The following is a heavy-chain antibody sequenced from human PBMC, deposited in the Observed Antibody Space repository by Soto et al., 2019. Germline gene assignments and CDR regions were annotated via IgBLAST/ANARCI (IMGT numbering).Heavy chain of an antibody. Sequence: QITLKESGPTLVKPTQTLTLTCTFSGFSLSTTGMGVAWIRQPPGKALEWLALIYWDDDKTYSPSLKSRLTTTKDTSKNQVVLTMTNMDPVDTATYYCAHRRGKGDCDYWGQGTLVTVSS. CDR1: GFSLSTTGMG. CDR3: AHRRGKGDCDY. V-gene: IGHV2-5*02. J-gene: IGHJ4*02. CDR2: IYWDDDK.